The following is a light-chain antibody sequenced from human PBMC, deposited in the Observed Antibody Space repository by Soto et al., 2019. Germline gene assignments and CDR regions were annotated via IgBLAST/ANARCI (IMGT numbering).Light chain of an antibody. CDR3: CSYAGATAV. Sequence: QSVLTQPRSVSGSPGQSVTISCTGTSSDVGGYNYVSWYQQHPGEAPKLMIYDVSKRPSGVPDRFSGSKSGNTASLTISGLQAEDEADYYCCSYAGATAVFGGGTKLTVL. CDR1: SSDVGGYNY. J-gene: IGLJ2*01. V-gene: IGLV2-11*01. CDR2: DVS.